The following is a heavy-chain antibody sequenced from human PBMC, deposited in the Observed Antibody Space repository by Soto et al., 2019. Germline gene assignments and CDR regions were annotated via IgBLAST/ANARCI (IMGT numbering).Heavy chain of an antibody. CDR1: GFTFSSYD. CDR2: IGTAGDT. CDR3: ARGFGSSWYSYWYFDL. D-gene: IGHD6-13*01. J-gene: IGHJ2*01. Sequence: GESLKISCAASGFTFSSYDMHWVRQATGKGLEWVSAIGTAGDTYYPGSVKGRFTISRENAKNSLYLQMNSLRAGDTAVYYCARGFGSSWYSYWYFDLWGRGTLVTVSS. V-gene: IGHV3-13*01.